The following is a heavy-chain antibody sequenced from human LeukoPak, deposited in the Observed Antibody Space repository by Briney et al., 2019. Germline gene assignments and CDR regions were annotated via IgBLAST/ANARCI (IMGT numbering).Heavy chain of an antibody. CDR2: IYSGGDT. D-gene: IGHD1-26*01. CDR1: GFIVSSNY. Sequence: PGGSLRLSCAASGFIVSSNYMTWVRQAPGKGLEWLSVIYSGGDTYHADSVKGRFTISRDNSKNTPYLQMNSLRVEDTAAYYCARRSGEGYFDCWGQGTLVTVSS. V-gene: IGHV3-66*01. J-gene: IGHJ4*02. CDR3: ARRSGEGYFDC.